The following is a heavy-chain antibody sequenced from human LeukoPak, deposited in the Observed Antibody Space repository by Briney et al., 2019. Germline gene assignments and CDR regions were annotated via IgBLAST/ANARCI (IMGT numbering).Heavy chain of an antibody. Sequence: GGSLRLSCAASGFTFSSFWMTWVRQAPGKGLECVANIKQDGSEKYYVDSVRGRFTISRDNATNSLYLQMNSLRAEDTAVYYCARDLNYFDYWGQGTLVTVSS. V-gene: IGHV3-7*01. J-gene: IGHJ4*02. CDR1: GFTFSSFW. CDR3: ARDLNYFDY. CDR2: IKQDGSEK.